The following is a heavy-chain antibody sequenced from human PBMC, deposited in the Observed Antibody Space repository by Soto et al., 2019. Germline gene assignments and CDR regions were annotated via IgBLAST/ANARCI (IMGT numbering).Heavy chain of an antibody. J-gene: IGHJ6*02. CDR2: ISVFNGDT. CDR3: ATKDDHKDDQPYYYGMDI. Sequence: ASVKVSCKAIGYTSSSYGINWVRQALGQGLEWMGWISVFNGDTKYAQKFQGRVAITKDPGTSTAHMELRSLRSDDAAVYFCATKDDHKDDQPYYYGMDIWGQGTTVTVSS. D-gene: IGHD3-16*01. CDR1: GYTSSSYG. V-gene: IGHV1-18*01.